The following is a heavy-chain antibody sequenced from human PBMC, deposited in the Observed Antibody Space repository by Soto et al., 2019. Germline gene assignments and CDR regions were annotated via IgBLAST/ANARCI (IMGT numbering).Heavy chain of an antibody. CDR2: ISYDGSNK. Sequence: GGSLRLSCAASGFTFSSYGMHWVRQAPGKGLEWVAVISYDGSNKYYADSVKGRFTISRDNSKNTLYLQMNSLRAEDTAVYYCARSGGTAIPYGMDVWGQGTTVTVSS. D-gene: IGHD5-18*01. V-gene: IGHV3-30*03. CDR3: ARSGGTAIPYGMDV. J-gene: IGHJ6*02. CDR1: GFTFSSYG.